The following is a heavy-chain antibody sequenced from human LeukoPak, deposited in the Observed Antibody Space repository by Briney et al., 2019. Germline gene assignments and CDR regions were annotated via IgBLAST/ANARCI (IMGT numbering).Heavy chain of an antibody. D-gene: IGHD5-18*01. J-gene: IGHJ3*02. CDR2: INPNSGGT. CDR1: GYTFTGYY. CDR3: ARDRRGVDTRGEGIRSFDI. V-gene: IGHV1-2*02. Sequence: GASVKVSCKASGYTFTGYYMHWVRQAPGQGLEWMGWINPNSGGTNYAQKFQGRVTMTRDTSISTAYMELSRLRSDDTAVYYCARDRRGVDTRGEGIRSFDIWGQGTMVTVSS.